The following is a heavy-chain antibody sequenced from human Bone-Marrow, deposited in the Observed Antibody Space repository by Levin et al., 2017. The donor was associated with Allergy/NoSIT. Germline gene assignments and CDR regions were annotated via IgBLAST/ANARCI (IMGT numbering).Heavy chain of an antibody. CDR3: ATAAAAGARYYFDY. Sequence: EASVKVSCKGSGYSFTNNWIGWVRQMPGKGLEWMGIIFPGDSDTRYSPSFQGRVTISVDKSVSTAYLQWSSLEASDTAMYYCATAAAAGARYYFDYWGQGTLVTVSS. D-gene: IGHD6-13*01. CDR1: GYSFTNNW. V-gene: IGHV5-51*01. CDR2: IFPGDSDT. J-gene: IGHJ4*02.